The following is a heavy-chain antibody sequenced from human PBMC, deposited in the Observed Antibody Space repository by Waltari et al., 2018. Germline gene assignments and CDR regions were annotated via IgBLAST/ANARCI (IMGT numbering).Heavy chain of an antibody. D-gene: IGHD3-16*01. CDR2: IHPGNSDT. Sequence: EVQLVQSGAEVKKPGESLKISCKGSGYTFTNYWIGWVRQMPGKGLEWMAIIHPGNSDTRYRPSFQGQVTISADKSTSTAYLQWSSLKASDTAIYYCARDLTDGGIAFFFDYWGQGTRVTVSS. J-gene: IGHJ4*02. V-gene: IGHV5-51*03. CDR1: GYTFTNYW. CDR3: ARDLTDGGIAFFFDY.